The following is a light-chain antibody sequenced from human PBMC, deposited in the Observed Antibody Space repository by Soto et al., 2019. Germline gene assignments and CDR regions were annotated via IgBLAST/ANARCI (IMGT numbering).Light chain of an antibody. J-gene: IGLJ1*01. CDR2: EVS. Sequence: QSVLTQPASVSGSPGQSITISCTGTSSDVGGYNYVSWYQQHPGKVPKLIIYEVSNRPSGVSNRFSGSKSGNTASLTISGLQAEDEADYYCNSYTNSHTYVFGTGTKVT. V-gene: IGLV2-14*01. CDR1: SSDVGGYNY. CDR3: NSYTNSHTYV.